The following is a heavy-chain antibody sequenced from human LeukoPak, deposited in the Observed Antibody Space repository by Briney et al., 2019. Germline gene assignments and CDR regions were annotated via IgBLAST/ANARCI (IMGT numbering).Heavy chain of an antibody. CDR1: RGSISSSDYY. V-gene: IGHV4-61*02. Sequence: PSETLSLTCTVSRGSISSSDYYWNWIRQPPGKGLEWIGRIYTSGSTNYNPSLKSRVTISVDTSKNQFSLKLSSVTAADTAMYYCARHVTVTYDAFDLWGQGTMVTVSS. CDR2: IYTSGST. J-gene: IGHJ3*01. CDR3: ARHVTVTYDAFDL. D-gene: IGHD4-11*01.